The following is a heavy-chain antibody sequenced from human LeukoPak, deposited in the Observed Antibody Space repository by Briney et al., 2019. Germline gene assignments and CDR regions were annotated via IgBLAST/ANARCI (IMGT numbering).Heavy chain of an antibody. J-gene: IGHJ4*02. Sequence: SETLSLTCAVYGGSFSGYYWSWIRQPPGKGLEWIGEINHSGSTNYNPSLKSRVTISVDTSKNQFSLKLSSVTAADTAVYYCASSTLWFGELFPLYFDYWGQGTLVTVSS. CDR3: ASSTLWFGELFPLYFDY. V-gene: IGHV4-34*01. CDR1: GGSFSGYY. CDR2: INHSGST. D-gene: IGHD3-10*01.